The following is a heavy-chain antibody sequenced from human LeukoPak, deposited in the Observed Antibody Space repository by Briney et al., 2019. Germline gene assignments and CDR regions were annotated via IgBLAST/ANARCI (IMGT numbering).Heavy chain of an antibody. Sequence: GGSLRLSCAASGFTFSSHVMHWVRQAPGKGLEYVPAISSNGDNTYYADSVKGRFITSRDNSKNTVYLQMGSLRAEDMAVYYCARAAYSGSYSDYWGQGTLVTVSS. CDR1: GFTFSSHV. CDR2: ISSNGDNT. CDR3: ARAAYSGSYSDY. V-gene: IGHV3-64*02. J-gene: IGHJ4*02. D-gene: IGHD1-26*01.